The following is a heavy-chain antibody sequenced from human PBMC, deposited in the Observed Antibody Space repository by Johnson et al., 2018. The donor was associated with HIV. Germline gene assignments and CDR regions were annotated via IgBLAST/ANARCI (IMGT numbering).Heavy chain of an antibody. J-gene: IGHJ3*02. CDR3: ARGGYSIKDRGAFDI. CDR2: IGPAGDT. Sequence: VQLVEYGGGLVQPGGSLRLSCAASGFTFSTYDMHWVRQAAGKGLEWVSAIGPAGDTYYPDSVKGRFTISRDNSKNTLYLQMNSLRAEDTAVYYCARGGYSIKDRGAFDIWGQGTMVTVSS. V-gene: IGHV3-13*01. D-gene: IGHD6-13*01. CDR1: GFTFSTYD.